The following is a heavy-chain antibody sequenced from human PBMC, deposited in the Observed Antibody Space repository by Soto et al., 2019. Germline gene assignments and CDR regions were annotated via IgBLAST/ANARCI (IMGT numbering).Heavy chain of an antibody. CDR2: ISYAGSNK. CDR1: GFTFSSYA. Sequence: QVQLVESGGGVVQPGRSLRLSCAASGFTFSSYAMHWVRQAPGKGLEWVAVISYAGSNKYYADSVKGRFTISRDNSKNTLYLQMDSLRAEDTAVYYCARPGDYYDSNGYYLFDYWGQGTLVTVSS. CDR3: ARPGDYYDSNGYYLFDY. J-gene: IGHJ4*02. V-gene: IGHV3-30-3*01. D-gene: IGHD3-22*01.